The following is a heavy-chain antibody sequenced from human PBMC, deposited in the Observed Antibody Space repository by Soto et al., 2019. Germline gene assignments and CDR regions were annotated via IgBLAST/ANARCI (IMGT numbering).Heavy chain of an antibody. CDR1: GGTFSSYA. V-gene: IGHV1-69*01. Sequence: VKVSCKASGGTFSSYAISWVRQAPGQGLEWMGGIIPIFGTANYAQKFQGRVTITADESTSTAYMELSSLRSEDTAMYYCARETGYSSGWYFDYWGQGTLVTVSS. D-gene: IGHD6-19*01. CDR3: ARETGYSSGWYFDY. J-gene: IGHJ4*02. CDR2: IIPIFGTA.